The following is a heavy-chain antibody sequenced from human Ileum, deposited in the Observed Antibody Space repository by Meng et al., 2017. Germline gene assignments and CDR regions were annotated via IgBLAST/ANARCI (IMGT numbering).Heavy chain of an antibody. J-gene: IGHJ4*03. CDR3: ARVAVTGIGYFQY. Sequence: ASVKVSCKASGYTFTSHFIHWWRQAPGQGLEWMGNINGDTGNTIYSQNFQGRVTITRDTAASTVYVDLSSLRSEDTAVYYCARVAVTGIGYFQYWGQGTRVTVSS. D-gene: IGHD2-15*01. CDR1: GYTFTSHF. CDR2: INGDTGNT. V-gene: IGHV1-3*01.